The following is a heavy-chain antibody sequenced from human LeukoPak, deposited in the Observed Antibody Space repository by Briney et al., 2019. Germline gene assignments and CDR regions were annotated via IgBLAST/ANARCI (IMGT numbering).Heavy chain of an antibody. D-gene: IGHD6-19*01. J-gene: IGHJ4*02. V-gene: IGHV1-46*01. Sequence: GASVKVSCKASGYTFTSYYMHWVRQAPGQGLEWMGIINPSGGSTSYARKFQGRVTMTRDTSTSTVYMELSSLRSEDTAVYYCAREYSSGWFDYWGQGTLVTVSS. CDR1: GYTFTSYY. CDR3: AREYSSGWFDY. CDR2: INPSGGST.